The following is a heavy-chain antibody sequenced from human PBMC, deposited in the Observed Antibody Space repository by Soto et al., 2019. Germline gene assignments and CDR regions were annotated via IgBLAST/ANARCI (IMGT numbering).Heavy chain of an antibody. Sequence: GASVKVSCKASGYTFTSYDINWVRQATGQGLEWMGWMNPNSGNTGYAQKFQGRVTMTRNTSISTAYMELSSLRSEDTAVYYCARAGVGSPVYYYYYYMDVWGKGTTVTVS. D-gene: IGHD7-27*01. CDR2: MNPNSGNT. V-gene: IGHV1-8*01. J-gene: IGHJ6*03. CDR1: GYTFTSYD. CDR3: ARAGVGSPVYYYYYYMDV.